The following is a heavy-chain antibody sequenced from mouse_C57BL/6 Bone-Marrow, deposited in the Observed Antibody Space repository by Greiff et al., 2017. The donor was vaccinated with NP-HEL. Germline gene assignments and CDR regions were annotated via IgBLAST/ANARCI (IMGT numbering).Heavy chain of an antibody. CDR3: ARRRDYYGSSYDYYFDY. Sequence: VQVVESGPELVKPGASVKISCKASGYAFSSSWMNWVKQRPGKGLEWIGRIYPGDGDTNYNGKFKGKATLTADKSSSTAYMQLSSLTSEDSAVYFCARRRDYYGSSYDYYFDYWGQGTTLTVSS. V-gene: IGHV1-82*01. J-gene: IGHJ2*01. D-gene: IGHD1-1*01. CDR2: IYPGDGDT. CDR1: GYAFSSSW.